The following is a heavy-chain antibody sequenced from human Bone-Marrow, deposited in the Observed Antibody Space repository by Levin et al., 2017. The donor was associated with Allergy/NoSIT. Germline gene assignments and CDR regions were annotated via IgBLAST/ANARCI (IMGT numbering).Heavy chain of an antibody. V-gene: IGHV3-7*04. D-gene: IGHD3-10*01. CDR1: GLTFSTYW. CDR2: IKEDGSER. Sequence: LSLTCAASGLTFSTYWMSWVRQAPGKGLEWVANIKEDGSERYYVDSVKGRFTISRDNAKNSLYLQMITLRAEDTAVYYCARVGTKVRGDSPYFYYYFYLDVWGKGPRSPSP. CDR3: ARVGTKVRGDSPYFYYYFYLDV. J-gene: IGHJ6*03.